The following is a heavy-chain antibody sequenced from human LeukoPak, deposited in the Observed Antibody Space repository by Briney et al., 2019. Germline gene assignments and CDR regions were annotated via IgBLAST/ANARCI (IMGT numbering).Heavy chain of an antibody. CDR2: INHSGST. D-gene: IGHD3-10*01. CDR3: ARGQYYGSGSYYSSYYYYYYMDV. Sequence: PSETLSLTCAVYGGSFSGYYWSWIRQPPGKGLEWIGEINHSGSTNYNPSLESRVTISVDTSKNQFSLKLSSVTAADTAVYYCARGQYYGSGSYYSSYYYYYYMDVWGKGTTVTVSS. V-gene: IGHV4-34*01. J-gene: IGHJ6*03. CDR1: GGSFSGYY.